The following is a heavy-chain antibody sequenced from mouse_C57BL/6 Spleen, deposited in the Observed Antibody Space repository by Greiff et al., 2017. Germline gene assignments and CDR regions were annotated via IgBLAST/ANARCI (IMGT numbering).Heavy chain of an antibody. J-gene: IGHJ4*01. CDR3: ARDSEARDY. Sequence: VQLQQSGAELVRPGTSVKVSCKASGYAFTNYLIEWVKQRPGQGLEWIGVINPGNGGTKYNEKFKGKATLTADKSSSTAYMQLSSLTSEDSAVYFCARDSEARDYWGQGTSVTVSS. CDR2: INPGNGGT. CDR1: GYAFTNYL. V-gene: IGHV1-54*01.